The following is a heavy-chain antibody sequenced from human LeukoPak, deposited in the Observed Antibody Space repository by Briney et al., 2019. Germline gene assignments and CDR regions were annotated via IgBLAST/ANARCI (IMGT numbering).Heavy chain of an antibody. D-gene: IGHD1-26*01. V-gene: IGHV3-23*01. CDR1: VLTFRSDA. Sequence: PGGSLILSCSASVLTFRSDAMSWGPQTPGKGLGCVSAISGSGGNTYYADSVKGRFTISRDNSKNTLYLQMNSLRAEDTAVYYCAKDQKWELLSSFDYWGQGTLVTVSS. J-gene: IGHJ4*02. CDR2: ISGSGGNT. CDR3: AKDQKWELLSSFDY.